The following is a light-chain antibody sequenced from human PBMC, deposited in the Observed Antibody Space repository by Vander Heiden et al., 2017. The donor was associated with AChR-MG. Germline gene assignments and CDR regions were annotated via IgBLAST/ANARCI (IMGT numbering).Light chain of an antibody. J-gene: IGKJ1*01. Sequence: DIVMTQSPDSLTVSLGERATINCKSSQSVLYSFNNENYLAWYQQKPGQPPKLLIYWASTREAGVPDRFSGSGSGTDFSLTISNLQAEDVAVYYCQQYYSSVVFGQGTKVEIK. CDR2: WAS. V-gene: IGKV4-1*01. CDR3: QQYYSSVV. CDR1: QSVLYSFNNENY.